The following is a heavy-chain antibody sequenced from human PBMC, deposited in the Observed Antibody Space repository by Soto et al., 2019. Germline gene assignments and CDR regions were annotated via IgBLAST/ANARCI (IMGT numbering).Heavy chain of an antibody. CDR1: GGSISSSSYY. CDR3: ARHGKLELRGWFDP. Sequence: ETLSLTCTVSGGSISSSSYYWGSIRQPPGKGLEWIGSIYYSGSTYYNPSLKSRVTISVDTSKNQFSLKLSSVTAADTAVYYCARHGKLELRGWFDPWGQGTLVTVS. D-gene: IGHD1-7*01. CDR2: IYYSGST. J-gene: IGHJ5*02. V-gene: IGHV4-39*01.